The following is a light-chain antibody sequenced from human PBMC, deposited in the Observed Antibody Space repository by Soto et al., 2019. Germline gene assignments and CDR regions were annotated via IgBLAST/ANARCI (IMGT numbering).Light chain of an antibody. CDR2: EVS. CDR1: SSDVGTYNY. Sequence: QSVLTQPASVSGSPGQSITISCTGTSSDVGTYNYVSWYQQHPGKAPKLMIYEVSNRPSGISNRFSGSKSGNTASLTISGLQAEDEADYYCSSYKSSSTLDYVIGTGRKV. J-gene: IGLJ1*01. V-gene: IGLV2-14*01. CDR3: SSYKSSSTLDYV.